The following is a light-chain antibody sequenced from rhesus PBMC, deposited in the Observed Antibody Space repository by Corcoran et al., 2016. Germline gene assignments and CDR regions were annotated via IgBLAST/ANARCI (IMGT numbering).Light chain of an antibody. Sequence: QAALTQPRSVSGSPGQSVTISYTGTSSDIGGYNYVSWYQQHPGTAPKLMIYEVSKRPSGVSDRFSGSKSGNTAPLTISGLQAEDEADYYCSSYAGSNTFIFGAGTRLTVL. V-gene: IGLV2-32*02. J-gene: IGLJ1*01. CDR3: SSYAGSNTFI. CDR2: EVS. CDR1: SSDIGGYNY.